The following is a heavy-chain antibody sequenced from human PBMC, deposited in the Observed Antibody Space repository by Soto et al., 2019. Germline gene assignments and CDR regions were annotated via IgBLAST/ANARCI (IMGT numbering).Heavy chain of an antibody. Sequence: QLQLQESGPGLVKPSETLSLTCNVSGVSISDTSYYWGWIRKPPGKGLELIGTIYFNGNTFYNPSLKSRLTISVDTSKNQISLRLTSVTAADTAVYYCARQGSYWGQGTLVAVSS. V-gene: IGHV4-39*01. J-gene: IGHJ4*02. CDR2: IYFNGNT. CDR3: ARQGSY. CDR1: GVSISDTSYY.